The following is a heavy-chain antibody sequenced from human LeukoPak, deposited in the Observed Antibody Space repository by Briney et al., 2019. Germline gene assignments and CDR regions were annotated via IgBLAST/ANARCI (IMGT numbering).Heavy chain of an antibody. CDR1: GFNFKGYN. J-gene: IGHJ4*02. CDR2: TDRHGSESGT. D-gene: IGHD3-3*01. CDR3: VTEFWYRFDY. Sequence: QLXGSRGLSCAASGFNFKGYNMAGVGRAPGKGREWVATTDRHGSESGTEYVDSVRGRFTISRDNARRSIHLQMDSLSAEDTAIYFCVTEFWYRFDYWGQGILVTVSS. V-gene: IGHV3-7*01.